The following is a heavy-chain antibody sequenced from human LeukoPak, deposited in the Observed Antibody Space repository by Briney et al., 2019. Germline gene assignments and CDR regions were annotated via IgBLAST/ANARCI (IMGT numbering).Heavy chain of an antibody. J-gene: IGHJ4*02. V-gene: IGHV1-58*02. CDR2: IVVASGNT. CDR1: GFTFTNSA. Sequence: SVKVSCKASGFTFTNSAMQWVRQARGQRLEWVGWIVVASGNTKYAQKFQERVTITRDMSTSTAYMDLSSLRPEDTAVYYCAAAPIEMQQRGFDYWGQGTLVTVSS. CDR3: AAAPIEMQQRGFDY. D-gene: IGHD5-24*01.